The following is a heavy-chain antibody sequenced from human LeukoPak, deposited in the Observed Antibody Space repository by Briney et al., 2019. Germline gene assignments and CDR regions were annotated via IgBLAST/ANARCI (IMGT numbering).Heavy chain of an antibody. CDR3: ARGRSNYYGMDV. Sequence: SETLSLTCSVSDGSINSYYWNWIRRPPGKGLEWIGYTYYNGNTNYSPSLKSRVTMSVDTSKNLFSLKVSSVTAADTAVYYCARGRSNYYGMDVWGQGTTVTVSS. CDR1: DGSINSYY. V-gene: IGHV4-59*01. D-gene: IGHD1-26*01. J-gene: IGHJ6*02. CDR2: TYYNGNT.